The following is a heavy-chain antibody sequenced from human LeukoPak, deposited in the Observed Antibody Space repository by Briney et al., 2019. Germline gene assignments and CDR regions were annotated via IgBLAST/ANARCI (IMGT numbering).Heavy chain of an antibody. Sequence: PSETLSLTCTVSGGSISSYYWTWIRQPAGKGLEWIGRIHPSGTTNHNPSLKSRVIMSLDMSNNQFSLKLSSVTAADTAVYYCARQYCSGGSCYSDLPLVPFDYWGQGTLVTVSS. CDR2: IHPSGTT. D-gene: IGHD2-15*01. CDR1: GGSISSYY. V-gene: IGHV4-4*07. J-gene: IGHJ4*02. CDR3: ARQYCSGGSCYSDLPLVPFDY.